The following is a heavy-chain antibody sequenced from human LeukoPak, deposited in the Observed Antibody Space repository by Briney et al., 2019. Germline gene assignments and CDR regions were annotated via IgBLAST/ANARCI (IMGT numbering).Heavy chain of an antibody. D-gene: IGHD3-3*01. Sequence: GGSLRLSCAASGFIFDDYGMNWVRPAPGKGLEWVSSITSSSNYISYADSVKGRFTISRDDAKNSLCLQMNSLRAEDTAIYYCARDFWDIWGQGTLVTVSS. V-gene: IGHV3-21*01. J-gene: IGHJ3*02. CDR2: ITSSSNYI. CDR1: GFIFDDYG. CDR3: ARDFWDI.